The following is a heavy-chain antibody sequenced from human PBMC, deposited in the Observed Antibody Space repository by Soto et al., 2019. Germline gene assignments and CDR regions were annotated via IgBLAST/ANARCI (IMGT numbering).Heavy chain of an antibody. J-gene: IGHJ4*02. Sequence: ASVKVSCKASGYTFTGYYMHWVRQAPGQGLEWMGWINPNSGGTNYAQKFQGRVTMTRDTSISTAYMELSRLRSDDTAVYYCASLYDSSGYYFDYWGQGTLVTVSS. D-gene: IGHD3-22*01. CDR3: ASLYDSSGYYFDY. CDR1: GYTFTGYY. V-gene: IGHV1-2*02. CDR2: INPNSGGT.